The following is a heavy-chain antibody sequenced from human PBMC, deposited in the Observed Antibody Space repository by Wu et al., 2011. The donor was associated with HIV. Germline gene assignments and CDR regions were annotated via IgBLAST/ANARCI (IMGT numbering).Heavy chain of an antibody. CDR2: IIPIFGTA. D-gene: IGHD1-7*01. J-gene: IGHJ4*02. Sequence: QVQLVQSGAEVKKPGSSVKVSCKASGGTFSSYAISWVRQAPGQGLEWMGGIIPIFGTANYAQKFQGRVTITADKSTSTAYMELSSLRSEDTAVYYCASHLSPSRYNWNYGAGYFDYWGQGTLVHRLL. V-gene: IGHV1-69*14. CDR1: GGTFSSYA. CDR3: ASHLSPSRYNWNYGAGYFDY.